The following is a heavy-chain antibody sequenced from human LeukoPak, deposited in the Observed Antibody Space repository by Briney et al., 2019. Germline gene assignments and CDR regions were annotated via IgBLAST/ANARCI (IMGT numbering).Heavy chain of an antibody. CDR2: ISAYNGNT. CDR3: ARMGVYYYDSSGYRNWFDP. V-gene: IGHV1-18*01. J-gene: IGHJ5*02. D-gene: IGHD3-22*01. Sequence: ASVKVSCKASGYTFTSYGISWVRQAPGQGLEWMGWISAYNGNTNYAQKPQGRVTMTTDTSTSTAYMELRSLRSDDTAVYYCARMGVYYYDSSGYRNWFDPWGQGTLVTVSS. CDR1: GYTFTSYG.